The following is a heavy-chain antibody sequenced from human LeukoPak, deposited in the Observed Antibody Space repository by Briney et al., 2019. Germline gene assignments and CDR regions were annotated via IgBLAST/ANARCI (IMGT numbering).Heavy chain of an antibody. CDR2: IIPKYSAS. Sequence: GASVKVSCKASGGSFSDYPINWVRQAPGQGLEWLGGIIPKYSASNYAQAFQGRVTITADESTNTVYMEMSGLRPDDTAVYYCVRPDRIFGVPAAFDAWGKGTLVAVSS. J-gene: IGHJ3*01. CDR3: VRPDRIFGVPAAFDA. V-gene: IGHV1-69*13. D-gene: IGHD3-3*02. CDR1: GGSFSDYP.